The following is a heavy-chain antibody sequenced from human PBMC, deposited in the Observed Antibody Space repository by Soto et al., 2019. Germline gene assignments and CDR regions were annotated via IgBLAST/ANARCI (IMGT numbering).Heavy chain of an antibody. V-gene: IGHV3-7*01. CDR1: GFTFSSYC. D-gene: IGHD6-19*01. CDR2: IKQDGSEK. Sequence: GGSLRLSCAASGFTFSSYCMSWVRQAPGKGLEWVANIKQDGSEKYYVDSVKGRFTISRDNAKNSLYLQMNSLRAEDTAVYYCARTGGPYSSGWIVYFDYWGQGTLVTVSS. J-gene: IGHJ4*02. CDR3: ARTGGPYSSGWIVYFDY.